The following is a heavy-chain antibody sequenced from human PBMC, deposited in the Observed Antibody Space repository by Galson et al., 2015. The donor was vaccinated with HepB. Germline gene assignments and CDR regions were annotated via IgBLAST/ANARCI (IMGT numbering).Heavy chain of an antibody. Sequence: SVKVSCKASGYTFTINGISWVRQTPRQGLEWLGWISAYGGNTKYAQKYRGRITLTRDTSTSTAYMELRSLRSDDTAVYYCARDRDYRFDYWGQGTLVTVSS. CDR1: GYTFTING. CDR2: ISAYGGNT. D-gene: IGHD4/OR15-4a*01. CDR3: ARDRDYRFDY. V-gene: IGHV1-18*04. J-gene: IGHJ4*02.